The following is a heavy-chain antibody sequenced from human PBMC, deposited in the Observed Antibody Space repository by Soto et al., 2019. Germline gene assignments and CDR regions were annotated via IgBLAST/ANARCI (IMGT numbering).Heavy chain of an antibody. V-gene: IGHV4-30-4*08. CDR3: ARAYRINGWSDYFFDY. J-gene: IGHJ4*02. Sequence: SETLSLTCTVSGGSISSGAYYWSWVRQHPGKGLEWIAYIFHSGSAYYNPSLKSRLTISVDTSKNQFSLRLNSVTAADTAVYFCARAYRINGWSDYFFDYWGQGTLVTVSS. D-gene: IGHD6-19*01. CDR1: GGSISSGAYY. CDR2: IFHSGSA.